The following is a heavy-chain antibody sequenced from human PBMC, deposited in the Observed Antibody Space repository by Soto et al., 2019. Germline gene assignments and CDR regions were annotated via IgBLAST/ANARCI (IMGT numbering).Heavy chain of an antibody. V-gene: IGHV1-69*02. CDR3: ARIYDFWSGLYYMDV. Sequence: SVKVSCKASGGTFSSYTISWVRQAPGQGLEWMGRIIPILGIANYAQKFQGRVTIIADKSTSTAYMELSSLRSEDTAVYYCARIYDFWSGLYYMDVWGKGTTVTVSS. D-gene: IGHD3-3*01. J-gene: IGHJ6*03. CDR2: IIPILGIA. CDR1: GGTFSSYT.